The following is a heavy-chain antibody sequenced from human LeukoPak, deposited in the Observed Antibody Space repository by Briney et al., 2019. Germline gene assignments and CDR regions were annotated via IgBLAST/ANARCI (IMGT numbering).Heavy chain of an antibody. CDR3: ASGQSNPYYYYYYYMDV. D-gene: IGHD4-11*01. CDR2: ISSSSSYI. V-gene: IGHV3-21*01. Sequence: PGGSLRLSCAASGFIFSSYSMSWVRQAPGKGLEWVSSISSSSSYIYYADSVKGRFTISRDNAKNSLYLQMNSLRAEDTAVYYCASGQSNPYYYYYYYMDVWGKGTTVTVSS. J-gene: IGHJ6*03. CDR1: GFIFSSYS.